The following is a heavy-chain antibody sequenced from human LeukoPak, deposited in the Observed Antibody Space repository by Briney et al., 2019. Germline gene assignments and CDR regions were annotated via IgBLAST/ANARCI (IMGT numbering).Heavy chain of an antibody. D-gene: IGHD2-2*01. J-gene: IGHJ4*02. CDR2: INPSGGST. V-gene: IGHV1-46*01. Sequence: ASVKVSCKASGYTFTSYYMHWVRQAPGQGLEWMGIINPSGGSTSYAQKFQGRVTMTRDTSTSTVYMELSSLRFEDTAVYYCASDGAYQPPRYWGQGTRVTVSS. CDR1: GYTFTSYY. CDR3: ASDGAYQPPRY.